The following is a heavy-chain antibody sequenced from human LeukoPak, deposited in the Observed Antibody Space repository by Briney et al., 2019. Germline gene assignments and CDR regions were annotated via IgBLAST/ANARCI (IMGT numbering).Heavy chain of an antibody. CDR2: INHSGST. CDR3: ARRPAYYYDSSGYFPDY. V-gene: IGHV4-34*01. CDR1: GGSFSGYQ. Sequence: SETLSLTCAVYGGSFSGYQWSWIRQPPGKGLEWIGEINHSGSTNYNPSLKSRVTISVDTPKNQFSLKLSSVTAADTAVYYCARRPAYYYDSSGYFPDYWGQGTLVTVSS. J-gene: IGHJ4*02. D-gene: IGHD3-22*01.